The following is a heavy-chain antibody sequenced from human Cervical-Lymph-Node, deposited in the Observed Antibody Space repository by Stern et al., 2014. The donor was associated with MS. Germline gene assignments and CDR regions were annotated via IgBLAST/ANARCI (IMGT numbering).Heavy chain of an antibody. CDR2: IYHRGSN. J-gene: IGHJ6*02. Sequence: QVQLQESGPGLVKPSGTLSLTCAVSGGSISSSNWWSWVRQPPGKGLEGIWEIYHRGSNNYNPSLKSLVNISVDTSKKQFSLKLRSVTAADTAVYYCATGPRIYGMGVWGQGTTVTVSS. V-gene: IGHV4-4*02. CDR3: ATGPRIYGMGV. CDR1: GGSISSSNW.